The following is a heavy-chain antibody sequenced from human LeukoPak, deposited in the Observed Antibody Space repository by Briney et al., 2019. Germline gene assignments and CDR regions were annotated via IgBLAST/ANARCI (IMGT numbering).Heavy chain of an antibody. D-gene: IGHD2-2*01. CDR1: GGSISSYY. CDR2: NYYSGST. V-gene: IGHV4-59*08. Sequence: SETLSLTCTVSGGSISSYYWSWIRQPPGKGLGWIGYNYYSGSTNYNPSLKSRVTISVDTSKNQFSLKLSSVTAADTAVYYCARRILIGYQFYYFDYWGQGTLVTVSS. CDR3: ARRILIGYQFYYFDY. J-gene: IGHJ4*02.